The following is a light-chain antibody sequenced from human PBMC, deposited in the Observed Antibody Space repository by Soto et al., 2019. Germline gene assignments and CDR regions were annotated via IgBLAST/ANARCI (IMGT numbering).Light chain of an antibody. CDR1: SSDVGSYHL. CDR2: EGT. CDR3: CSYAGFSTFVV. Sequence: QSALTQPASVSGSPGQSITISCTGSSSDVGSYHLVSWYQHHPGKAPKLIIYEGTKRPSGISSRFSGSKSGNTASLTISGLQAKDEADYHCCSYAGFSTFVVFGGGTKLTVL. J-gene: IGLJ2*01. V-gene: IGLV2-23*01.